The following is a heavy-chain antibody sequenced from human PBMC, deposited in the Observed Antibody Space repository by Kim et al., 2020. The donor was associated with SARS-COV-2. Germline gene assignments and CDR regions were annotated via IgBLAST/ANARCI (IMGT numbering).Heavy chain of an antibody. J-gene: IGHJ1*01. D-gene: IGHD6-13*01. CDR1: GFTFSSYS. CDR2: ISSSSSTI. Sequence: GGSLRLSCAASGFTFSSYSMNWVRQAPGKGLEWVSYISSSSSTIYYADSVKGRFTISRDNAKNSLYLQMNSLRDEDTAVYYCARDSRSWYARRYFQHWGQGTLVTVSS. CDR3: ARDSRSWYARRYFQH. V-gene: IGHV3-48*02.